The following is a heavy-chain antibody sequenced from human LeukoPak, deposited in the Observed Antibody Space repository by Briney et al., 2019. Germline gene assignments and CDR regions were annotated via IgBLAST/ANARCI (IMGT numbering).Heavy chain of an antibody. Sequence: PSETLNLTYAGLGCADSSNYYWGWIRQPPDKELEWIGGVNHSGSPYYNTSLKSRASISVDTSQNNFALKLNSVTAADAAVNFCARAWYSDFWGSRHARFDYWGQGTLLTVSS. CDR3: ARAWYSDFWGSRHARFDY. J-gene: IGHJ4*02. CDR2: VNHSGSP. D-gene: IGHD3-3*01. CDR1: GCADSSNYY. V-gene: IGHV4-38-2*01.